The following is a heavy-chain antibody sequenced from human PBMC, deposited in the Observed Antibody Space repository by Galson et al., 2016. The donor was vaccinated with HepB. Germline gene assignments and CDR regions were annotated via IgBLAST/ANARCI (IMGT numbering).Heavy chain of an antibody. V-gene: IGHV3-30*03. CDR1: GLTFSSYG. CDR2: ISYDGDNK. J-gene: IGHJ6*02. CDR3: ASDLGYYGSGIHEDTIYYYYGMDV. D-gene: IGHD3-10*01. Sequence: SLRLSCADSGLTFSSYGMHWVRQAPGKGLEWVAVISYDGDNKYYADSVQGRFTISRDNSKNTLYLQMNSLRAEDTAVYYCASDLGYYGSGIHEDTIYYYYGMDVWGQGTTVTVSS.